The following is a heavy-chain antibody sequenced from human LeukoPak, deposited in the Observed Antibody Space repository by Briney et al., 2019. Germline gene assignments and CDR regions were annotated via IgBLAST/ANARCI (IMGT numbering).Heavy chain of an antibody. CDR1: GFTVSSNY. CDR2: IYSGGST. V-gene: IGHV3-53*04. J-gene: IGHJ4*02. CDR3: ARVYKYDFWSGYTFDY. Sequence: GGSLRLSCAASGFTVSSNYMSWVRQAPGKGLEWVSVIYSGGSTYYADSVKGRFTISRHNSKNTLYLQMNSLRAEDTAGYYCARVYKYDFWSGYTFDYWGQGTLVTVSS. D-gene: IGHD3-3*01.